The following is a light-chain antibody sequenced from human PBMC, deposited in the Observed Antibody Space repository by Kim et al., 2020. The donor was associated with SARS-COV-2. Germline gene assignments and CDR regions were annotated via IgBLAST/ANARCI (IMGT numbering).Light chain of an antibody. CDR1: SGSSEDNY. J-gene: IGLJ2*01. CDR2: ADD. Sequence: GKAHRAPPPATSGSSEDNYVQGYQQRPGGAPTTVIYADDQRPSGVSDRFSGSIDNSSNSASLTISGLRTEDEADYYCQSYNRDNVLFGGGTQLTVL. CDR3: QSYNRDNVL. V-gene: IGLV6-57*03.